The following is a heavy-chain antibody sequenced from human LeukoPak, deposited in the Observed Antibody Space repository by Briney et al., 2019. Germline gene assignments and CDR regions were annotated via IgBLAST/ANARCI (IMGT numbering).Heavy chain of an antibody. CDR1: GGSISSYY. D-gene: IGHD2-8*01. CDR3: ARGMTFDH. V-gene: IGHV4-59*01. Sequence: SETLSLTCTVSGGSISSYYWSWIRQPPGKGLEWIGYIYYSGSTNYNPSLKSRVTISVDTSKNQFSLKLSSVTAADTAVYYCARGMTFDHWGQGTLVTVSS. J-gene: IGHJ5*02. CDR2: IYYSGST.